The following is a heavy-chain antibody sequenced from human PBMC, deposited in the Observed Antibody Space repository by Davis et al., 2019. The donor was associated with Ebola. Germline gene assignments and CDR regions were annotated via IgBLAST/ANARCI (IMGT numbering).Heavy chain of an antibody. V-gene: IGHV3-48*02. D-gene: IGHD6-6*01. CDR3: ARVTEYSSSSEEDYYYYYGMDV. Sequence: PSETLSLTCTVSGGSISSSSYYWGWIRQPPGKGLEWVSSIISSSSTLSSADSVKGRFTISRDNAKNSLYLQMNSLRDEDTAVYYCARVTEYSSSSEEDYYYYYGMDVWGQGTTVTVSS. CDR1: GGSISSSS. CDR2: IISSSSTL. J-gene: IGHJ6*02.